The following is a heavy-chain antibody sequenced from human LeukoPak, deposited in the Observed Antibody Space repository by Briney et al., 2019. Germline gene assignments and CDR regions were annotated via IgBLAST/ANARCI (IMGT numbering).Heavy chain of an antibody. V-gene: IGHV3-74*01. D-gene: IGHD5-18*01. J-gene: IGHJ6*02. CDR3: AREKSGYSYGYNYYYYYGMDV. CDR2: INSDGSST. CDR1: GFAFSSYW. Sequence: GGSLRLSCAASGFAFSSYWMHWVRQAPGKGLVWVSRINSDGSSTSYADSVKGRFTISRDNAKNTLYLQMNSLRAEDTAVYYCAREKSGYSYGYNYYYYYGMDVWGQGTTVTVSS.